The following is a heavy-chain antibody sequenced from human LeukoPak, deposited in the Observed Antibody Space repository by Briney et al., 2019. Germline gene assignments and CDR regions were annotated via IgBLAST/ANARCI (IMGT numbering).Heavy chain of an antibody. Sequence: GGSLRLSCAVSGITITSNYMSWVLQAPGKGLEWISVMYSGGTTFYAESVKGRFTISRDNSKNTLHLRMNSLRAEDTAVYYCAREIYGSANGDHWGQGTLVTVSS. D-gene: IGHD3-10*01. CDR2: MYSGGTT. CDR1: GITITSNY. J-gene: IGHJ5*02. V-gene: IGHV3-66*01. CDR3: AREIYGSANGDH.